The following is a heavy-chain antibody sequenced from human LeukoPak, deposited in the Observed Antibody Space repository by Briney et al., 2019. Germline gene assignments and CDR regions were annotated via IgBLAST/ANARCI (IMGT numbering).Heavy chain of an antibody. J-gene: IGHJ4*02. CDR1: EFSVGSNY. V-gene: IGHV3-66*01. CDR3: ARDLGYSSGPNY. CDR2: IYSGGST. Sequence: GSLRLSCAASEFSVGSNYMTWVRQAPGKGLEWVSLIYSGGSTYYADSVKGRFTISRDNAKNSLYLQINSLRAEDTAVYYCARDLGYSSGPNYWGQGTRVTVSS. D-gene: IGHD6-19*01.